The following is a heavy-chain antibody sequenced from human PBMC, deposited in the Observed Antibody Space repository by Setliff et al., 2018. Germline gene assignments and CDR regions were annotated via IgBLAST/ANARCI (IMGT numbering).Heavy chain of an antibody. CDR3: ARGLYGDYVLDFDY. CDR2: ISRDTDYT. V-gene: IGHV3-21*01. D-gene: IGHD4-17*01. J-gene: IGHJ4*02. CDR1: GFSFNNYY. Sequence: GASLKISCSASGFSFNNYYMTWVRQAPGKGLEWISGISRDTDYTYYAESVKGRFTIFRDNAKNSVYLQMNSLRAEDTAVYYCARGLYGDYVLDFDYWGQGILVTVSS.